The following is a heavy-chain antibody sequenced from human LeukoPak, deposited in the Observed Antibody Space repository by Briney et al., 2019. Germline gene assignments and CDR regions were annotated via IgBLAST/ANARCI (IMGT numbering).Heavy chain of an antibody. CDR1: GGSISSYY. J-gene: IGHJ4*02. CDR2: IHYSGTN. V-gene: IGHV4-59*12. CDR3: ARDQEEEAHDY. Sequence: SSETLSLTCTVSGGSISSYYWNWIRQPPGKGLEWIGYIHYSGTNYYNPSLKSRVTMSVDTSKNQFSLKLSSVTAADTAVYYCARDQEEEAHDYWGQGTLVTVSS.